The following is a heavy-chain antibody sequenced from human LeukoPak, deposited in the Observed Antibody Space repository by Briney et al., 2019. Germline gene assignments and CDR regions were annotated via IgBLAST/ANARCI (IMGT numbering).Heavy chain of an antibody. CDR1: GGTFSSYA. CDR2: IIPIFGTA. CDR3: ARGDCSGGSCYSGSFDY. V-gene: IGHV1-69*13. Sequence: SVKVSCKASGGTFSSYAISWVRQAPGQGLEWMGGIIPIFGTANYAQKFQGRVTITADESTRTAYMELSSLRSEDTAVYYCARGDCSGGSCYSGSFDYWGQGTLVTVSS. J-gene: IGHJ4*02. D-gene: IGHD2-15*01.